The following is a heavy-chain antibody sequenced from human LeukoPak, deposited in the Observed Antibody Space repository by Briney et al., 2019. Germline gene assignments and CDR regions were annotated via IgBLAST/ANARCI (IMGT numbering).Heavy chain of an antibody. V-gene: IGHV3-7*01. CDR2: IKQDGSEK. CDR3: ARHTSENAHAFDI. J-gene: IGHJ3*02. CDR1: GFTFSSYW. Sequence: GGSLRLSCAASGFTFSSYWMSWVRQAPGKGLEWVANIKQDGSEKYYVDSVKGRFTTSRDNAKNSLYLQMNSLRAEDTAVYYCARHTSENAHAFDIWGQGTMVTVSS. D-gene: IGHD1-1*01.